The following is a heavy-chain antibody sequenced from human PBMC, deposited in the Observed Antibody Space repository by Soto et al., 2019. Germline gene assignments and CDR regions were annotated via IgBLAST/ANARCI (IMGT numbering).Heavy chain of an antibody. CDR2: IIPIFGTA. V-gene: IGHV1-69*13. J-gene: IGHJ6*02. D-gene: IGHD6-19*01. CDR1: RVAFSKFM. Sequence: SVTVSCKSPRVAFSKFMVAWVRQAPGLGLEWVGGIIPIFGTANYAQKFQGRVTITADESTSTSYMEVNNLRSEDTAVYYCAKVRYSSPMGYYYGMDVWGQGTTVTVSS. CDR3: AKVRYSSPMGYYYGMDV.